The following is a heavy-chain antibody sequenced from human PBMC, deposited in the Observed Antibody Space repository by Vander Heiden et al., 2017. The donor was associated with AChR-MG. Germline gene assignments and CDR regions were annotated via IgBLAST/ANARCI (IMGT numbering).Heavy chain of an antibody. CDR3: AREGGEGMDV. J-gene: IGHJ6*02. CDR2: ISGSGGST. D-gene: IGHD3-10*01. CDR1: EFTFNTYA. V-gene: IGHV3-23*01. Sequence: EEQLLESGGGLVQPGGSLRLSCAASEFTFNTYAMSWVRQPPGKGLEWVSSISGSGGSTYYADSVKGRFTISRDNSKNTLYLQMNFLRAEDTAVYYGAREGGEGMDVWGQGTTVTVSS.